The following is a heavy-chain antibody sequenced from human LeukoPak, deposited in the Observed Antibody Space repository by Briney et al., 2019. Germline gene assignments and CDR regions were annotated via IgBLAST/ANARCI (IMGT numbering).Heavy chain of an antibody. Sequence: SETLSLTCTVSGGSISSYYWSWIRQPPGKGLEWIGSIYYSGSTYYNPSLKSRVTISVDTSKNQFSLKLSSVTAADTAVYYCARTGIAARYISYYYMDVWGKGTTVTVSS. D-gene: IGHD6-6*01. CDR1: GGSISSYY. J-gene: IGHJ6*03. CDR3: ARTGIAARYISYYYMDV. CDR2: IYYSGST. V-gene: IGHV4-59*12.